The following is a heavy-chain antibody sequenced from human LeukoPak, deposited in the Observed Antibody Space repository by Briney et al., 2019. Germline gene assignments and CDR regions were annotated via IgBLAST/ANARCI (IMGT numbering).Heavy chain of an antibody. Sequence: GRSLRLSCAASGFTFSSYAMHWVRQAPGKGLEWVAVISDDGSNKYYADSVKGRFTISRDNSKNTLYLQMNSLRAEDTAVYYCARDKSYGDSTDYWGQGTLVTVSS. CDR1: GFTFSSYA. V-gene: IGHV3-30-3*01. D-gene: IGHD4-17*01. CDR2: ISDDGSNK. J-gene: IGHJ4*02. CDR3: ARDKSYGDSTDY.